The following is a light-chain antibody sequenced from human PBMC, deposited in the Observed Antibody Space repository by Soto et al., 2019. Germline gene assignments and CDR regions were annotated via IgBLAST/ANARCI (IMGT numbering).Light chain of an antibody. J-gene: IGKJ4*01. CDR3: QHYGSSRT. V-gene: IGKV3-20*01. CDR1: QSVSSDY. Sequence: EIVLTQSPGTLSLSPGERVTLSCRASQSVSSDYLAWYQQKPGQAPRLLIYGASSRATGIPDRFSGSGSGTDFTLTISRLEPEDFAVYFCQHYGSSRTFGGGSKVDIK. CDR2: GAS.